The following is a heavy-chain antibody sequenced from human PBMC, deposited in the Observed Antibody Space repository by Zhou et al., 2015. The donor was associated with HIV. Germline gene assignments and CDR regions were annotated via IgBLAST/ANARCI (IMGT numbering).Heavy chain of an antibody. J-gene: IGHJ3*02. D-gene: IGHD3-16*02. CDR3: ARKAITFGGVIANDAFDI. V-gene: IGHV1-2*02. Sequence: QVQLVQSGAEVKKPGASVKVSCKASGYTFTGYYMHWVRQAPGQGLEWMGWINPNSGGTNYAQKFQGRVTMTRDTSISTAYMELSRLRSDDTAVYYCARKAITFGGVIANDAFDIWGQGTMVTVSS. CDR1: GYTFTGYY. CDR2: INPNSGGT.